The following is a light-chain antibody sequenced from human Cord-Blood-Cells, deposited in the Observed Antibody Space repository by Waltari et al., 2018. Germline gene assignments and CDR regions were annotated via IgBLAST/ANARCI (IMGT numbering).Light chain of an antibody. V-gene: IGKV1-39*01. J-gene: IGKJ3*01. CDR2: AAS. CDR1: QSISSY. CDR3: QRSYSTPFT. Sequence: DIQMTQSPSSLSASVGDRVTITCRASQSISSYLNWYQQKPGKAPKLLIYAASSLQSGVPSRFSGSGSGTDFTLTISRLQPEDFATYYCQRSYSTPFTFGPVTKVYIK.